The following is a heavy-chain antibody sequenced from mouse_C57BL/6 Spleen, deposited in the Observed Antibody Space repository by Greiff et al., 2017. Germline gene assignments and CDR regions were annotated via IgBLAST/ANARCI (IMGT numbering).Heavy chain of an antibody. CDR1: GYTFTSYW. V-gene: IGHV1-72*01. CDR2: IDPNSGGT. D-gene: IGHD4-1*02. Sequence: QVQLQQPGAELVKPGASVKLSCKASGYTFTSYWMHWVKQRPGRGLGWIGRIDPNSGGTKYNEKFKSKATLTVDKPSSTAYMQLSSLTSEDSAVYYCARSGPNWVFDYWGQGTTLTVSS. J-gene: IGHJ2*01. CDR3: ARSGPNWVFDY.